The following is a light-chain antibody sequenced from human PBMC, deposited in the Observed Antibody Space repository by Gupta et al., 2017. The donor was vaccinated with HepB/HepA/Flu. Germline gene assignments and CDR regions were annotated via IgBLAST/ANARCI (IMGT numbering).Light chain of an antibody. CDR2: RNN. J-gene: IGLJ3*02. Sequence: QSVLTQPHSASGTPGQRVTISCSGSSSNIGSNYVYWYQQLPGTAPKLLIYRNNQRPSGVPERFSGSKSGTSASLAICGLRSEDEADYYCATLDDSLRFGGGTKLTVL. V-gene: IGLV1-47*01. CDR3: ATLDDSLR. CDR1: SSNIGSNY.